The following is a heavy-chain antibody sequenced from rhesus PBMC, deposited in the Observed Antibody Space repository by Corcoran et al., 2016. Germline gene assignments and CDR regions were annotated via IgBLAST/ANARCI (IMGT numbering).Heavy chain of an antibody. CDR2: INGNSVST. D-gene: IGHD5-12*01. CDR3: AKYSFGSLEV. J-gene: IGHJ5-2*02. CDR1: GGSFRSYW. Sequence: QVQLQESGPGLVKPSETLSLTCAVSGGSFRSYWWSWIRQPPGKGLEWIGEINGNSVSTNYNPALKSRVTMSKDTSKNQFSLKLSSVTAADTAVYYCAKYSFGSLEVWGRGVLVTVSS. V-gene: IGHV4-80*01.